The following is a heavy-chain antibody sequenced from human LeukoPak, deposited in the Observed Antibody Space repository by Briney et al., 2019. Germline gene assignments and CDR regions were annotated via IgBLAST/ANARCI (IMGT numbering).Heavy chain of an antibody. D-gene: IGHD3-10*01. CDR2: IIPIFGTA. CDR1: GGTFSSYA. V-gene: IGHV1-69*05. CDR3: ARHSGWFGESSRFDY. J-gene: IGHJ4*02. Sequence: ASVKVSCKXSGGTFSSYAISWVRQTLGQGLEWMGRIIPIFGTANYSQKFQGRVTITTDESTSTAYMELSSLRSEDTAVYYCARHSGWFGESSRFDYWGQGTLVTVSS.